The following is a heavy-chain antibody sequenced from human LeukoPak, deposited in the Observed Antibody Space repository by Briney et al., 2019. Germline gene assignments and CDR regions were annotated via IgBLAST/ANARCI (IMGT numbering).Heavy chain of an antibody. Sequence: SETLSLTCAVSDDSFSSHYWTWIRQPPGKGLEWIGYISYIGSTNCNPSLKSRVTISIDTSRNQFSLRLSSVTAADTAVYYCARDLVTVTKGFDIWGQGTMVSVSS. CDR1: DDSFSSHY. V-gene: IGHV4-59*11. CDR3: ARDLVTVTKGFDI. D-gene: IGHD4-17*01. CDR2: ISYIGST. J-gene: IGHJ3*02.